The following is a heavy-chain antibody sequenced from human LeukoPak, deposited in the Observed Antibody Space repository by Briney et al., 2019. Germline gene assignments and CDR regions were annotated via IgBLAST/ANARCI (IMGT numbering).Heavy chain of an antibody. Sequence: GGSLRLSCAASGFTFSSYSMNWVRQAPGKGLEWVSYISSSSGTIYYADSVKGRFTISRDNAKNSLYLQMNSLRAEDTAVYYCARDGSSSSDAFDIWGQGTMVTVSS. CDR3: ARDGSSSSDAFDI. CDR1: GFTFSSYS. D-gene: IGHD6-6*01. V-gene: IGHV3-48*04. J-gene: IGHJ3*02. CDR2: ISSSSGTI.